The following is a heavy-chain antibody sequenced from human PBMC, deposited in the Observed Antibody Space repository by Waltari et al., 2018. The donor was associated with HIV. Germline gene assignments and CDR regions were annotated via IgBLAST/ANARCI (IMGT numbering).Heavy chain of an antibody. Sequence: QVQLVQSGAEVKKPGASVKVSCKVSGFTLTELSIHWVRQAPAEGLEWMGGADPEDGNTVYAQKFQGRVTMTEDTSTDTAYMQLTSLRSEDTAVYYCATWVNRGKPWYLDLWGRGTQLIVSS. J-gene: IGHJ2*01. D-gene: IGHD3-10*01. CDR2: ADPEDGNT. CDR1: GFTLTELS. CDR3: ATWVNRGKPWYLDL. V-gene: IGHV1-24*01.